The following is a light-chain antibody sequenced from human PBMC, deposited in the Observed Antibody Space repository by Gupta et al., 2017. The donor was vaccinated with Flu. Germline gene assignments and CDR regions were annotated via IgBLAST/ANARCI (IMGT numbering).Light chain of an antibody. CDR1: QTVRSY. V-gene: IGKV1-39*01. Sequence: DIQMTQSPSSLSASVGDSVTITCRASQTVRSYLNWYQHKPGKAPKLLIYGTSILQSGVPSRFSGSGSGTXFTLTIXSLRPEDFAFYYCQQTYSTLSTFGXGTNVEIK. CDR2: GTS. J-gene: IGKJ1*01. CDR3: QQTYSTLST.